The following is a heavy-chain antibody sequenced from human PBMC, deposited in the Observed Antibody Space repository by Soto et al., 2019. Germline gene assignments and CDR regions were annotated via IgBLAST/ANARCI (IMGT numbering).Heavy chain of an antibody. CDR2: INNSGGRT. CDR3: AKRESGTGFFDY. Sequence: GGSLRLSCAASGFTFSSYAMSWVRQAPGKGLEWVSTINNSGGRTYYADSVKGRFTISRDNSKNTLYLQMNSLRAEDTAVYYCAKRESGTGFFDYWGQGTLVTVSS. D-gene: IGHD6-25*01. J-gene: IGHJ4*02. V-gene: IGHV3-23*01. CDR1: GFTFSSYA.